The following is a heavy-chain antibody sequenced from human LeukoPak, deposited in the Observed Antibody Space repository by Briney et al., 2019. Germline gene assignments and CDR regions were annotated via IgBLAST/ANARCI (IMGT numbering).Heavy chain of an antibody. Sequence: PGGSLRLSCAASGFTFTSYAMSWVRQAPGKGLEWVSDISGSGGSTYYADSVKGRFTISRDNSKNTLYLQMNSLRAEDTAVYYCAKWGDIAAAGTGFWYYYYYGMDVWGQGTTVTVSS. V-gene: IGHV3-23*01. J-gene: IGHJ6*02. D-gene: IGHD6-13*01. CDR3: AKWGDIAAAGTGFWYYYYYGMDV. CDR2: ISGSGGST. CDR1: GFTFTSYA.